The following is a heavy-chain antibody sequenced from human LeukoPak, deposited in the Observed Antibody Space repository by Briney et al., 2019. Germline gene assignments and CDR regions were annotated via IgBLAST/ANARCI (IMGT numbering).Heavy chain of an antibody. CDR1: GDSISSYY. CDR2: FYTSGST. V-gene: IGHV4-4*07. J-gene: IGHJ3*01. Sequence: PSETLSRTCTGSGDSISSYYWSWIRQPAGKGLEWIVRFYTSGSTNYNPSLKSRVTMSVDPSKHQFSLKLSSVTAADTAVYYCARDGAYGDYKPSSGFDLWGQGTMVSVSS. CDR3: ARDGAYGDYKPSSGFDL. D-gene: IGHD4-17*01.